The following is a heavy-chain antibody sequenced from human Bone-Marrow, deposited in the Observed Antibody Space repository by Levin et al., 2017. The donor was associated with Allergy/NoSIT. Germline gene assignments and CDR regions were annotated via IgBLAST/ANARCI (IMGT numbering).Heavy chain of an antibody. Sequence: GASVKVSCAASGFTFSSYAMSWVRQAPGKGLEWVSAISGSGGSTYYADSVKGRFTISRDNSKNTLYLQMNSLRAEDTAVYYCAKKEYCSSTSCVSWDYYYGMDVWGQGTTVTVSS. CDR2: ISGSGGST. CDR3: AKKEYCSSTSCVSWDYYYGMDV. J-gene: IGHJ6*02. V-gene: IGHV3-23*01. CDR1: GFTFSSYA. D-gene: IGHD2-2*01.